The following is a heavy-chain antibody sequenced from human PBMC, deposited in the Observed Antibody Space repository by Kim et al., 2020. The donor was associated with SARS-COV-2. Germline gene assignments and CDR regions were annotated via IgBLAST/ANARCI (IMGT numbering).Heavy chain of an antibody. D-gene: IGHD3-22*01. CDR1: GFTFSSYA. V-gene: IGHV3-23*01. Sequence: GGSLRLSCAASGFTFSSYAMSWVRQAPGKGLEWVSAISGSGGSTYYADSVKGRFTISRDNSKNTLYLQMNSLRAEDTAVYYCAKNPREAYYYDSSGSPVDYWGQGTLVTVSS. CDR3: AKNPREAYYYDSSGSPVDY. J-gene: IGHJ4*02. CDR2: ISGSGGST.